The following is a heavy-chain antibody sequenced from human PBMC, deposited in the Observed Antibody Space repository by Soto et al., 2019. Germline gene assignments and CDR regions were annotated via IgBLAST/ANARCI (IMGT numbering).Heavy chain of an antibody. CDR1: GYSFTSYW. V-gene: IGHV5-10-1*01. Sequence: PGESLKISCNGSGYSFTSYWISWVRQMPGKGLEWMGRIDPSDSYTNYSPSFQGHVTISADKSISTAYLQWSSLKASDTAMYYCASSSSSWFGSWYYYGMDVWGQGTTVTVSS. CDR2: IDPSDSYT. J-gene: IGHJ6*02. CDR3: ASSSSSWFGSWYYYGMDV. D-gene: IGHD6-13*01.